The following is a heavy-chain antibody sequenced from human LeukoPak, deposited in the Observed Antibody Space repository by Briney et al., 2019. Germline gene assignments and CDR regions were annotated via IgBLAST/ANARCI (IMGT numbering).Heavy chain of an antibody. Sequence: HPGGSLRLSCAASGFTFSSYAMNWVRQAPGKGLEWVSTISGSGGTTYYADSVKGRFTISRDNSKNTLYLQMNSLTAEDTAVYYCAKVSGYSSSWRHWGQGTLVTVSS. CDR1: GFTFSSYA. D-gene: IGHD6-13*01. V-gene: IGHV3-23*01. CDR2: ISGSGGTT. J-gene: IGHJ4*02. CDR3: AKVSGYSSSWRH.